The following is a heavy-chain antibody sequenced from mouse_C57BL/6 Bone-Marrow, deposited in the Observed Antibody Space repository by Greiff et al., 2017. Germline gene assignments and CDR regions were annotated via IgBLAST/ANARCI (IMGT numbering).Heavy chain of an antibody. D-gene: IGHD3-1*01. Sequence: QVQLQQPGAELVKPGASVTMSCKASGYTFTSYWITWVKQRPGQGLEWIGDIYPGSGSTNDNEKFKSKATLTVATSSSTAYMQLSSLTSEDSAVXYCARSGYYALYYFDDWGQGTTLTVSS. CDR1: GYTFTSYW. J-gene: IGHJ2*01. CDR3: ARSGYYALYYFDD. CDR2: IYPGSGST. V-gene: IGHV1-55*01.